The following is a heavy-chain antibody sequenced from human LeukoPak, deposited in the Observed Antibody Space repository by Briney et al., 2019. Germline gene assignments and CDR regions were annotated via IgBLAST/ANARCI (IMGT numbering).Heavy chain of an antibody. V-gene: IGHV3-23*01. J-gene: IGHJ4*02. D-gene: IGHD3-22*01. CDR1: GFTFSSYA. CDR2: ISGSGGST. CDR3: AKDRAPYSYDSSGCIDY. Sequence: GGSLRLSCAASGFTFSSYAMSWVRQAPGKGLEWVSAISGSGGSTYYADSVKGRFTISRDNSKNTLYLQMNSLRAEDTAVYYCAKDRAPYSYDSSGCIDYWGQGTLVTVSS.